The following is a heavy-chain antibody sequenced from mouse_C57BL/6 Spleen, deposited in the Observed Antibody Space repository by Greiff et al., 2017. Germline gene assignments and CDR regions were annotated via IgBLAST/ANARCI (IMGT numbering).Heavy chain of an antibody. Sequence: EVQLQQPGPELVKPGASVKISCKASGYTFTDYYMNWVKQSHGKSLEWIGDINPNNGGTSYNQKFKGKATLTVDKSSSTAYMELRSLTSEDSAVYYCARGTTVVVPFDYWGQGTTLTVSS. V-gene: IGHV1-26*01. J-gene: IGHJ2*01. CDR3: ARGTTVVVPFDY. CDR1: GYTFTDYY. D-gene: IGHD1-1*01. CDR2: INPNNGGT.